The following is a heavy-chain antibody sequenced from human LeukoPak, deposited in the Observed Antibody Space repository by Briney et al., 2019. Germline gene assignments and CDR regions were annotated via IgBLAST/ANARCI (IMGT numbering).Heavy chain of an antibody. CDR1: GFIVGDTH. CDR2: VYSGITT. Sequence: GGSLRLSCAGSGFIVGDTHMTWVRQAPGKGLEWVSLVYSGITTHYADSVKGRFSTSRDHSNNILYLQMNTLRAGDTAVYYCARLQGYSLGYQYFYYMDVWGTGTTVTVSS. J-gene: IGHJ6*03. D-gene: IGHD5-18*01. CDR3: ARLQGYSLGYQYFYYMDV. V-gene: IGHV3-53*01.